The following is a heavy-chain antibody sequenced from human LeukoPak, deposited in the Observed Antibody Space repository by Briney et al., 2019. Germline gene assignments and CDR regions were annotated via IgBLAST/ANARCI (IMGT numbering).Heavy chain of an antibody. CDR3: ARYLVVTDAFDI. CDR2: IYSGGST. J-gene: IGHJ3*02. V-gene: IGHV3-66*02. D-gene: IGHD2-21*02. CDR1: GGSISSGGYS. Sequence: LSLTCAVSGGSISSGGYSWSWIRQPPGKGLEWVSVIYSGGSTYYADSVKGRFTISRDNSKNTLYLQMNSLRAEDTAVYYCARYLVVTDAFDIWGQGTMVTVSS.